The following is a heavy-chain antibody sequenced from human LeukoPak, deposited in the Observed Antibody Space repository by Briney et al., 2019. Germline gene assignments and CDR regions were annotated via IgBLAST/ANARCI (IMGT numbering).Heavy chain of an antibody. D-gene: IGHD3-10*02. CDR2: IIPIFGTA. V-gene: IGHV1-69*01. Sequence: SVTVSCKASGGTFSSYAISWVRQAPGQGLEWMGGIIPIFGTANYAQKFQGRVTITADESTSTAYMELSSLRSEDTAVYYCASQPGYVHGAFDYWGQGTLVTVSS. CDR3: ASQPGYVHGAFDY. J-gene: IGHJ4*02. CDR1: GGTFSSYA.